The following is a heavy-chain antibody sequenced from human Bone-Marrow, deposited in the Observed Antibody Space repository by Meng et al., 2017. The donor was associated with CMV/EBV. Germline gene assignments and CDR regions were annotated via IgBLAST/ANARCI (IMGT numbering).Heavy chain of an antibody. Sequence: QVRLQGPGPGLVKPSETLSLTCTVSGGSISSYYWSWIRQPAGKGLEWIGRIYTSGSTNYNPSLKSRVTMSVDTSKNQFSLKLSSVTAADTAVYYCARGDLAPLDETYYFDYWGQGTLVTVSS. J-gene: IGHJ4*02. CDR1: GGSISSYY. CDR2: IYTSGST. CDR3: ARGDLAPLDETYYFDY. V-gene: IGHV4-4*07. D-gene: IGHD2-21*02.